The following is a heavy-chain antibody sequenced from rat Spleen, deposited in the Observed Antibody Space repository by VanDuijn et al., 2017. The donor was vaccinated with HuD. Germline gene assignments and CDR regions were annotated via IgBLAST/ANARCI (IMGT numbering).Heavy chain of an antibody. V-gene: IGHV3-1*01. CDR2: ISYSGST. CDR3: ARYRTTDYYYDYVMDA. J-gene: IGHJ4*01. D-gene: IGHD1-6*01. CDR1: GYSITSNY. Sequence: EVQLQESGPGLVKPSQSLSLTCSVTGYSITSNYWGWIRKFPGNKMEWMGNISYSGSTSYNPTLKSRISIPRDTSKNQFFLQLNSVTTDDTDTYYCARYRTTDYYYDYVMDAWCQGASVTVSS.